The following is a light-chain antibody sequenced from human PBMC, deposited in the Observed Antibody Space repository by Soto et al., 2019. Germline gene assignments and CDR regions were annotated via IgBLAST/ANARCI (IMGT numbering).Light chain of an antibody. Sequence: QSALTQPPSASGSPAQSVTISCTETSSDVGGFNYVSWYQQHPGKAPKVIIYEVSKRPSGVPDRFSGSKSGSTASLTVSGLQAEDEADYYCSSYAVTNIFVFGTGSKVTVL. CDR2: EVS. J-gene: IGLJ1*01. V-gene: IGLV2-8*01. CDR3: SSYAVTNIFV. CDR1: SSDVGGFNY.